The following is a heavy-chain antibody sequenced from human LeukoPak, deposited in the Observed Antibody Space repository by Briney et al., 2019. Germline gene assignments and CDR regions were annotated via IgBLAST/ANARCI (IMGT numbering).Heavy chain of an antibody. D-gene: IGHD5-24*01. V-gene: IGHV3-7*01. CDR3: ARDKWLQGGVFDY. J-gene: IGHJ4*02. CDR2: IKQDGSEK. CDR1: GLTFSSYW. Sequence: PGGSLRLSCAASGLTFSSYWMSWVRQAPGKGLEWVANIKQDGSEKYYVDSVKGRFTISRDNAKNSLYLQMNSLRAEDTAVYYCARDKWLQGGVFDYWGQGTLVTVSS.